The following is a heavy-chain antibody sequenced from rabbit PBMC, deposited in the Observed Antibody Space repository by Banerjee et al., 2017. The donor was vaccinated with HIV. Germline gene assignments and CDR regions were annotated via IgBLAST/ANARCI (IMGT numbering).Heavy chain of an antibody. Sequence: QSLEESGGDLVKPGASLTLTCTASGFSFSSGYDMCWVRQAPGKGLEWIACIYVGSSGSTYYASWAKGRFTISKASSTTVTLQMTSLTAADTATYFCARDDANGDGYGYADRFNLWGPGTLVTVS. V-gene: IGHV1S40*01. CDR3: ARDDANGDGYGYADRFNL. CDR2: IYVGSSGST. D-gene: IGHD6-1*01. CDR1: GFSFSSGYD. J-gene: IGHJ4*01.